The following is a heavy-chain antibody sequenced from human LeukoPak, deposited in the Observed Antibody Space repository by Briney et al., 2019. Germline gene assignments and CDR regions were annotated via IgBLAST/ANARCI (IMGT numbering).Heavy chain of an antibody. CDR3: ARDRCDSSGYYPYFDY. J-gene: IGHJ4*02. Sequence: SQTLSLTCTVSGGSISSGGYYWSWIRQHPGKGLEWIGYIYYSGSTYYNPSLKSRVTISVDTSKNQFSLKLSSVTAADTAVYYCARDRCDSSGYYPYFDYWGQGTLVTVSS. D-gene: IGHD3-22*01. CDR1: GGSISSGGYY. V-gene: IGHV4-31*03. CDR2: IYYSGST.